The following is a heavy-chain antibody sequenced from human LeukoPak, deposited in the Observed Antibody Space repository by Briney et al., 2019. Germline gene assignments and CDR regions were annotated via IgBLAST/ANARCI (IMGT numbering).Heavy chain of an antibody. V-gene: IGHV3-7*01. Sequence: GGSLRLSCAASGFTFSSYWMSWVRQAPGKGLEWVANIKQDGSEKYYVDSVKGRFTISRDNAKNSLYLQMNSLRAEDTAVYYWATHILTGYPNWFDPWGQGTLVTVSS. CDR2: IKQDGSEK. CDR3: ATHILTGYPNWFDP. J-gene: IGHJ5*02. CDR1: GFTFSSYW. D-gene: IGHD3-9*01.